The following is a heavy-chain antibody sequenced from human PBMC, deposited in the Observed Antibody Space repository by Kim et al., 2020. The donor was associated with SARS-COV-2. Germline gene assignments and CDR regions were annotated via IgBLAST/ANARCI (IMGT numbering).Heavy chain of an antibody. CDR3: ARVAVSTMVRVYPFDY. Sequence: SVKVRFTISRDKATNSLYLQMNSLRAEDTAVYYCARVAVSTMVRVYPFDYWGQGTLVTVSS. D-gene: IGHD3-10*01. J-gene: IGHJ4*02. V-gene: IGHV3-21*01.